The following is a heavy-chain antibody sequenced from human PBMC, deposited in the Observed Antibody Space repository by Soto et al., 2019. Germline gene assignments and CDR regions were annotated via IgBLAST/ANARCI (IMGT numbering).Heavy chain of an antibody. D-gene: IGHD6-19*01. CDR2: IYYSGST. CDR3: ARHAYSGWRHFDY. J-gene: IGHJ4*02. V-gene: IGHV4-39*01. CDR1: GGSISSSSYY. Sequence: PSETLSLTCTVSGGSISSSSYYWGWIRQPPGKGLEWIGSIYYSGSTYYNPSLKSRVTISVDTSKNQFSLKLSSVTAADTAVYYCARHAYSGWRHFDYWGQGTLVTV.